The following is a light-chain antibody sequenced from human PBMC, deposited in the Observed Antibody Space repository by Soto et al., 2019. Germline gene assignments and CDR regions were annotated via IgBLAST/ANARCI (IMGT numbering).Light chain of an antibody. V-gene: IGLV2-14*03. J-gene: IGLJ1*01. CDR3: NSYTTRSILV. Sequence: QSVLTQPASVSGSPGQSITISCTGTSSDVGSYKYVSWYQQHPGKAPKLMIYDVSNRPSGVSNRFSGSKSGNTASLTISGLRAENEANYSCNSYTTRSILVFGTGTKVT. CDR2: DVS. CDR1: SSDVGSYKY.